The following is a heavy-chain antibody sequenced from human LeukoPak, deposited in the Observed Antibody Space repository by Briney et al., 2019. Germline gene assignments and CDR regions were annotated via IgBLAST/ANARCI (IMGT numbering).Heavy chain of an antibody. CDR3: ARKSYCSSTSCFYYFDY. Sequence: GGSLRLSCAASGFTFTAYAMHWVRQAPGKGLEWVAVISYDGNKKYYADFVKGRFTISRDNSKNTLYLQLNSLRAEDTAVYYCARKSYCSSTSCFYYFDYWGQGTLVTVSS. V-gene: IGHV3-30-3*01. J-gene: IGHJ4*02. CDR2: ISYDGNKK. D-gene: IGHD2-2*01. CDR1: GFTFTAYA.